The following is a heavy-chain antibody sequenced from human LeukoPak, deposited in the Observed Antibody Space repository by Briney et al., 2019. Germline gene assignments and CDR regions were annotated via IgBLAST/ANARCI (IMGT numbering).Heavy chain of an antibody. J-gene: IGHJ4*02. CDR1: GFTFSTYT. D-gene: IGHD1-1*01. V-gene: IGHV3-48*04. CDR2: ISGSSSTI. CDR3: ARCGTACDY. Sequence: GGSLRLSCAASGFTFSTYTMKWVRQAPGKGLEWVSYISGSSSTIYYADSVKGRFTISRDNARNPLYLQMNSLRAEDTAVYYCARCGTACDYWGQGTLVTVSS.